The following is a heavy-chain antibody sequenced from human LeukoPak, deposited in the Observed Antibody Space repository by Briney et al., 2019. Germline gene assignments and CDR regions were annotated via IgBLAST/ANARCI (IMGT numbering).Heavy chain of an antibody. CDR1: GFSLSTSGVG. Sequence: SGPTLVKPTQTLTLTCTFSGFSLSTSGVGVGWIRQPPGKALEWLALIYWDDDKRYSPSLKSRLTITKDTSKNQVVLTMTNKDPVDTATYYCAQHRLDTRFDYWGQGTLVTVSS. CDR3: AQHRLDTRFDY. J-gene: IGHJ4*02. CDR2: IYWDDDK. D-gene: IGHD2-2*02. V-gene: IGHV2-5*02.